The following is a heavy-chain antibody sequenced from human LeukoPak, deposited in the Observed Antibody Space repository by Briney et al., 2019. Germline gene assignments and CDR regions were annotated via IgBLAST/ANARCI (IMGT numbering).Heavy chain of an antibody. Sequence: GGSLRLSCAASGFTFRDYAMHWVRQAPGKGLEWVALISYDGKYQFYADSVKGRFTISRDDSKNTLYVQMNSLRAEDTALYYCARDGTLLGSDSNYYYGMDVWGQGTPVTVSS. J-gene: IGHJ6*02. CDR1: GFTFRDYA. D-gene: IGHD2-21*02. V-gene: IGHV3-30*04. CDR2: ISYDGKYQ. CDR3: ARDGTLLGSDSNYYYGMDV.